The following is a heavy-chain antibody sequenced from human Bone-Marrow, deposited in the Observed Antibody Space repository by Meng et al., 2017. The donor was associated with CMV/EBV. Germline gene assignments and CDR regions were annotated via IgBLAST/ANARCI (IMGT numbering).Heavy chain of an antibody. CDR2: IYYSGST. Sequence: CTVSGGSVSSGSYYWSWIRQHPGKGLEWIGYIYYSGSTNYNPSLKSRVTISVDTSKNQFSLKLSSVTAADTAVYYCARGWEPAEFDPWGQGTLVTVSS. J-gene: IGHJ5*02. CDR3: ARGWEPAEFDP. D-gene: IGHD1-26*01. V-gene: IGHV4-61*01. CDR1: GGSVSSGSYY.